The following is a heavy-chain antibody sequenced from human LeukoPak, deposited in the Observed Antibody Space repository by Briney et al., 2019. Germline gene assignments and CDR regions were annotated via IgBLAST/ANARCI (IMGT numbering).Heavy chain of an antibody. J-gene: IGHJ4*02. Sequence: GGSLRLSCAASGFTFTNDFMTWVRQAPGKGLEWVANMRVDGTDIHYVDSVKGRFTISSDNARNSLYLQMNTLRAEDTAVYYCARGRGWTYDSWGRGTLVTVSS. D-gene: IGHD3/OR15-3a*01. CDR1: GFTFTNDF. CDR3: ARGRGWTYDS. V-gene: IGHV3-7*04. CDR2: MRVDGTDI.